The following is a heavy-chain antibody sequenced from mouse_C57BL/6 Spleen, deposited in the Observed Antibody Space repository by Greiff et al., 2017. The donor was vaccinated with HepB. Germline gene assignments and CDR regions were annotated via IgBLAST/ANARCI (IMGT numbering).Heavy chain of an antibody. Sequence: VQRVESGPGLVQPSQRLSITCTVSGFSLTSYGVHWVRQSPGKGLEWLGVIWSGGSTDYNAAFMSRLSITKDNSKSQVFFKMNSLQADDTAIYYCAIIITTDYYAMDYWGQGTSVTVSS. V-gene: IGHV2-5*01. D-gene: IGHD1-1*01. CDR2: IWSGGST. CDR1: GFSLTSYG. CDR3: AIIITTDYYAMDY. J-gene: IGHJ4*01.